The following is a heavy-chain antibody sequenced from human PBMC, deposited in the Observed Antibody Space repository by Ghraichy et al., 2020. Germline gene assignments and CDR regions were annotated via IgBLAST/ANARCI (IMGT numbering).Heavy chain of an antibody. CDR1: GFTFSGYN. CDR3: ARASRVVRFYYYDGMDV. Sequence: GGSLRLSCVGSGFTFSGYNMNWVRQSPGKGLEWVSYITSSSRSIFYADSVKGRFTISRDNAKNSLTLQMNSLRDEDTAVYYCARASRVVRFYYYDGMDVWGQGTMVTVSS. CDR2: ITSSSRSI. D-gene: IGHD4-23*01. J-gene: IGHJ6*02. V-gene: IGHV3-48*02.